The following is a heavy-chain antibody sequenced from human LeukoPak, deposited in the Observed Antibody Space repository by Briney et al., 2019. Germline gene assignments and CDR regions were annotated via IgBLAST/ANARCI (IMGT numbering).Heavy chain of an antibody. D-gene: IGHD3-3*01. J-gene: IGHJ5*02. V-gene: IGHV3-21*04. Sequence: PGGSLRLSCAASGFTFSSYSMNWVRQAPGKGLEWVSSISSSSSYIYYADSVKGRFTISRDNAKNSLYLQMNSLRAEDTAVYYCARMPPGVVYWFDPWGQGTLVTVSS. CDR3: ARMPPGVVYWFDP. CDR2: ISSSSSYI. CDR1: GFTFSSYS.